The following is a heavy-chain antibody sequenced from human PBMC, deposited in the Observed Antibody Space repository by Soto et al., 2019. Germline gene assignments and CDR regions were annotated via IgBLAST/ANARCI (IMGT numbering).Heavy chain of an antibody. CDR1: GGSISSYY. D-gene: IGHD3-22*01. J-gene: IGHJ5*02. Sequence: SETLSLTCTVSGGSISSYYWSWIRQPPGKGLEWIGYIYYSDSTNYNPSLKSRVIISVDTSKNQFSLRLSSVTAADTAVYYCARSYYHTRAYSLDPWGPGILVTVSS. CDR3: ARSYYHTRAYSLDP. V-gene: IGHV4-59*01. CDR2: IYYSDST.